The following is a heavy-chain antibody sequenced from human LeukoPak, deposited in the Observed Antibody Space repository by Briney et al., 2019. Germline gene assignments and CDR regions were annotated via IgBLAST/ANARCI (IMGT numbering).Heavy chain of an antibody. V-gene: IGHV1-18*01. Sequence: GASVKVSCNASGYSFTSYGISWVRQAPGQGLEWMGWISTYNGNTNYAQNLQGRLTMTTDTSTNTAYMELRSLRSDDTAVYYCARDGGQYYDILSGYHNNDWFDPWGQGTQVTVSS. CDR2: ISTYNGNT. CDR1: GYSFTSYG. J-gene: IGHJ5*02. D-gene: IGHD3-9*01. CDR3: ARDGGQYYDILSGYHNNDWFDP.